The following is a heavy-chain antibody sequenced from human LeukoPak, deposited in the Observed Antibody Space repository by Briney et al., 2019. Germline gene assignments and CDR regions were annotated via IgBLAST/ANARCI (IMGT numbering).Heavy chain of an antibody. CDR1: GGSISSYY. V-gene: IGHV4-4*07. J-gene: IGHJ6*02. D-gene: IGHD5-18*01. Sequence: SETLSLTCTVSGGSISSYYWSWIRQPAGKGLEWSGRIYTSGSTNYNPSLKSRVTMSVDTSKNQFSLKLSSVTAADTAVYYCARGGFGRGYSYGYDYYYYGMDVWGQGTTVTVSS. CDR2: IYTSGST. CDR3: ARGGFGRGYSYGYDYYYYGMDV.